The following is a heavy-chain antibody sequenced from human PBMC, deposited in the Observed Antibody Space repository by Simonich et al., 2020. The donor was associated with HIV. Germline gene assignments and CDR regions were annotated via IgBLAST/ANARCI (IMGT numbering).Heavy chain of an antibody. CDR3: ARDGDSSRGSYWVSWFDP. CDR1: GFSISSGYY. CDR2: IYETGST. V-gene: IGHV4-38-2*02. J-gene: IGHJ5*02. D-gene: IGHD1-26*01. Sequence: QVQLQESGPGLVKPSETLSLTCGVSGFSISSGYYWGWIRQPPGKWLEWIGDIYETGSTNYNPSLKSRVTISVDTSKNQFSLKLSSVTAADSAVYYCARDGDSSRGSYWVSWFDPWGQGTLVTVSS.